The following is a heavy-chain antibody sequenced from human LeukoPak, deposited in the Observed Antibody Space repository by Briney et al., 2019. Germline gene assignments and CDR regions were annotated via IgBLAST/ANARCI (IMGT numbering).Heavy chain of an antibody. CDR3: TTDRGRTELPLFAS. Sequence: PGGSLRLSCAASGFTFSSAWMGWVRKAPGKGLEWVGRIKSKTDGGTTDYAAPVKVRFTISRDDSKTTLYLQMSSLKIEDTAVYYCTTDRGRTELPLFASWGQGTLVTVSS. V-gene: IGHV3-15*01. CDR2: IKSKTDGGTT. CDR1: GFTFSSAW. D-gene: IGHD1-26*01. J-gene: IGHJ5*01.